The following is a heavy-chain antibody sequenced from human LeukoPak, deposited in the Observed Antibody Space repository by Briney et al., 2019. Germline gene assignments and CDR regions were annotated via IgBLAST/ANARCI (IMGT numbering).Heavy chain of an antibody. D-gene: IGHD6-13*01. CDR3: ARVSGYSSSWPFDY. CDR1: GFTFSSYS. CDR2: ITGSRGSS. Sequence: GGSLRLSCAASGFTFSSYSMNWVRQAPGKGLEWLSTITGSRGSSFYADSVKGRFTISRDNSINTLYLQMNSLRAEDTAIFYCARVSGYSSSWPFDYWGQGTLVTVSS. V-gene: IGHV3-23*01. J-gene: IGHJ4*02.